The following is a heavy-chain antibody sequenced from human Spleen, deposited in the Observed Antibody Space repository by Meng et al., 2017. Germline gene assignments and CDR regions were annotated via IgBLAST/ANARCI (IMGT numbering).Heavy chain of an antibody. CDR1: GYTFTGYY. Sequence: ASVKVSCKASGYTFTGYYMHWVRQAPGQGLEWMGRINPNSGGTNYAQKFQGRVTMTRDTSISTAYMELSGLRSDDTAMYYCARKAGNCISTTCYSLDYWGQGTLVTVSS. CDR2: INPNSGGT. J-gene: IGHJ4*02. D-gene: IGHD2-2*01. CDR3: ARKAGNCISTTCYSLDY. V-gene: IGHV1-2*06.